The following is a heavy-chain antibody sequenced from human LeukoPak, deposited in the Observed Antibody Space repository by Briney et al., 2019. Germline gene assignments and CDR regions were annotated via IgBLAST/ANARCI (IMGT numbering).Heavy chain of an antibody. Sequence: PGGSLRLSCAASGFTFSTYAMHWVRQAPGKGLEYVSAISSDGDSTYYANSVKGRFTISRDNSKNTLYLQMGSLRAEDMAVYYCARVAGYCSSTSCESYFDYWGQGTLVTVSS. CDR2: ISSDGDST. CDR1: GFTFSTYA. CDR3: ARVAGYCSSTSCESYFDY. D-gene: IGHD2-2*01. V-gene: IGHV3-64*01. J-gene: IGHJ4*02.